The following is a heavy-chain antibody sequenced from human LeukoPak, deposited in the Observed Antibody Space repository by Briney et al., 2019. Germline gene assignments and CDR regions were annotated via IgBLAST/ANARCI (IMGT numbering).Heavy chain of an antibody. CDR2: INHSGST. D-gene: IGHD3-22*01. J-gene: IGHJ4*02. CDR1: GGSFSGYY. Sequence: SETLSLTCAVYGGSFSGYYWSWIRQPPGKGLEWIGEINHSGSTNYNPSHKSRVTISVDTSKNQFSLKLSSVTAADTAVYYCARVWDSSGSYYFDYWGQGTLVTVSS. V-gene: IGHV4-34*01. CDR3: ARVWDSSGSYYFDY.